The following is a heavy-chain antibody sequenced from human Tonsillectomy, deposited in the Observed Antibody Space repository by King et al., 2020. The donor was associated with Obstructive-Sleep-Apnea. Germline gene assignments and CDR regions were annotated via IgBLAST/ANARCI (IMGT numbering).Heavy chain of an antibody. CDR2: IYWNDDK. CDR1: GFSLTTGGVG. Sequence: TLKESGPTLVKPTQTLTLTCSFSGFSLTTGGVGVGWIRQPPGKALEWLALIYWNDDKRYSPSLKTRLTITKDTSKNQVVLTMTNMDPVDTATYHCAHLFIPLDYDGSGVSDAFDVWGQGTVVTVSS. V-gene: IGHV2-5*01. D-gene: IGHD3-10*01. CDR3: AHLFIPLDYDGSGVSDAFDV. J-gene: IGHJ3*01.